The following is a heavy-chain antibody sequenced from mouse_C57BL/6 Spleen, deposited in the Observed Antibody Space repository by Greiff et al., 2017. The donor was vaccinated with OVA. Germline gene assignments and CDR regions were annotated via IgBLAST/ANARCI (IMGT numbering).Heavy chain of an antibody. J-gene: IGHJ2*01. CDR3: ARRGDYGDGDGRFHFDY. CDR2: IYPRSGNT. CDR1: GYTFTSYG. V-gene: IGHV1-81*01. Sequence: QVQLQQSGAELARPGASVKLSCKASGYTFTSYGISWVKQRTGQGLEWIGEIYPRSGNTYYNEKFKGKATLTADKSSSTAYMELRSLTSEDSAVYFCARRGDYGDGDGRFHFDYWGQGTTLTVSS. D-gene: IGHD2-4*01.